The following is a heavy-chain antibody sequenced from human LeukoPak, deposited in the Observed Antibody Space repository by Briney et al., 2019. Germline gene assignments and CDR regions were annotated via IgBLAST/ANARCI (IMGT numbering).Heavy chain of an antibody. J-gene: IGHJ6*03. CDR3: ARTTEAHSWRTRYYDYYMDV. CDR1: GGSISSYY. Sequence: SETLSLTCTVSGGSISSYYWSWIRQPPGKGLEWIGYIYYSGSTNYNPSLKSRVSISVDTSKNQFSLKLSSVAAADTAVYYCARTTEAHSWRTRYYDYYMDVWGKGTTVTVSS. V-gene: IGHV4-59*01. CDR2: IYYSGST. D-gene: IGHD6-13*01.